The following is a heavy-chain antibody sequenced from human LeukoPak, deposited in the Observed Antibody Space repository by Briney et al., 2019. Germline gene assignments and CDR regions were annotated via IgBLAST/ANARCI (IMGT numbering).Heavy chain of an antibody. CDR2: INAGNGNT. D-gene: IGHD4-17*01. CDR3: ARWDYGETLSYYGMDV. J-gene: IGHJ6*02. Sequence: ASVKVSCKASGYTFTSYAMHWVRQAPGQRLEWMGWINAGNGNTKYSQKFQGRVTITRDTSASTAYMELSSLRSEDTAVYYCARWDYGETLSYYGMDVWGQGTTVTVS. V-gene: IGHV1-3*01. CDR1: GYTFTSYA.